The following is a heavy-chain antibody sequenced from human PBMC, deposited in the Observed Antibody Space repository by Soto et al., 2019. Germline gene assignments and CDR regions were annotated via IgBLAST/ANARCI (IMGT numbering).Heavy chain of an antibody. J-gene: IGHJ4*02. Sequence: GGSLRLSCAASGFTFSNAGMSWVRQAPGKGLEWVGGIKSKTDGGTTDYAAPVKGRFTISSDDSKNTLYLQMNSLKTEDTAVYYCTTALYRPYCSGGSCYSIPNAWGQGTLVTVSS. CDR1: GFTFSNAG. D-gene: IGHD2-15*01. CDR3: TTALYRPYCSGGSCYSIPNA. CDR2: IKSKTDGGTT. V-gene: IGHV3-15*01.